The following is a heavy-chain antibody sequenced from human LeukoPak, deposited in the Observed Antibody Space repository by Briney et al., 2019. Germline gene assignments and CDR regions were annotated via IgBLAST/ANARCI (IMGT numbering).Heavy chain of an antibody. D-gene: IGHD3-10*01. CDR2: ISAYNGNT. CDR1: GYTFTSYG. V-gene: IGHV1-18*04. J-gene: IGHJ5*02. Sequence: ASVKVSCKASGYTFTSYGISWVRQAPGQGLEWMGWISAYNGNTNYAQKLQGRVTMTTDTSTSTAYMELRSLRSDDTAVYYCARVYHYGSGSYYNDNWFDPWGQGTLVTVSS. CDR3: ARVYHYGSGSYYNDNWFDP.